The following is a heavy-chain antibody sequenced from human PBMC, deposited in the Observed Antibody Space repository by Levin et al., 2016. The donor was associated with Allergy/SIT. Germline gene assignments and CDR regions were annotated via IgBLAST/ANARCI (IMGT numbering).Heavy chain of an antibody. CDR2: ISSSKNNYT. CDR3: ARANAAAGDY. D-gene: IGHD6-13*01. V-gene: IGHV3-11*06. Sequence: WIRQPPGKGLEWISYISSSKNNYTKYADSVKGRFTISRDNAKNSLFLQMNSLRAEDTAVYYCARANAAAGDYWGQGTLVTVSS. J-gene: IGHJ4*02.